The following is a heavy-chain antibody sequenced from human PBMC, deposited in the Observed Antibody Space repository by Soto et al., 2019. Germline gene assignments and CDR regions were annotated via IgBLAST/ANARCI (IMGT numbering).Heavy chain of an antibody. V-gene: IGHV1-18*01. CDR3: ASDAAAGLNDY. J-gene: IGHJ4*02. CDR1: GYTFTSYG. D-gene: IGHD6-13*01. CDR2: ISAYNGNT. Sequence: QVQLVQSGAEVKKHGASVKVSCKASGYTFTSYGINWVRQAPGQGLEWMGWISAYNGNTTYAQKLQGRVIKTTDTATRTDYMELRSLRSDDTVVYYCASDAAAGLNDYCGQGTLVTFSS.